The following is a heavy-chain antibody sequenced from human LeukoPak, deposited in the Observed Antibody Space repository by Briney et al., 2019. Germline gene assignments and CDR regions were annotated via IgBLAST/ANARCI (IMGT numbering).Heavy chain of an antibody. D-gene: IGHD2-2*01. CDR1: VYTFTXXY. CDR2: MNPNSGDT. J-gene: IGHJ4*02. Sequence: VKVSCKAXVYTFTXXYIHWVRQAPGQGLEWMGWMNPNSGDTSYAREFQDRVTMTRDTSLSTAYMELSRLRSDDTAVYFCARRPINCIITNCYVDYWGQGTLVTVSS. V-gene: IGHV1-2*02. CDR3: ARRPINCIITNCYVDY.